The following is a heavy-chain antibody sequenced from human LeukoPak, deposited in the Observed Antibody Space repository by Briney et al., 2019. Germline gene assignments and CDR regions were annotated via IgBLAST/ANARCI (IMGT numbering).Heavy chain of an antibody. D-gene: IGHD2-15*01. J-gene: IGHJ5*02. CDR1: GGSISSDC. CDR3: ARDRGYCSGGSCYRWFDP. CDR2: IYYSGST. Sequence: NPSETLSLTCTVSGGSISSDCWSWIRQPPGKGLGWIGYIYYSGSTNYNPSLKSRVTISVDTSKNQFSLKLGSVTAADTAVYYCARDRGYCSGGSCYRWFDPWGQGTLVTVSS. V-gene: IGHV4-59*01.